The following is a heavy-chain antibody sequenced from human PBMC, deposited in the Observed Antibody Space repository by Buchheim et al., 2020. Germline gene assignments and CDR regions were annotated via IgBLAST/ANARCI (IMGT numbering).Heavy chain of an antibody. D-gene: IGHD3-10*01. V-gene: IGHV3-30-3*01. J-gene: IGHJ1*01. CDR3: ARGALLLWFGELPPAEYFQH. CDR1: GFTFSSYA. Sequence: QVQLVESGGGVVQPGRSLRLSCAASGFTFSSYAMHWVRQAPGKGLEWVAVISYDGSNKYYADSVKGRFTISRDNSKNTLYLQMNSLRAEDTAVYYCARGALLLWFGELPPAEYFQHWGQGTL. CDR2: ISYDGSNK.